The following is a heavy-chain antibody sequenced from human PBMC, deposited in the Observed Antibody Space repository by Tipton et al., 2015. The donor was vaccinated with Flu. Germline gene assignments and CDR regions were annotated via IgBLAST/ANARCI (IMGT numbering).Heavy chain of an antibody. CDR3: ARAKSPGYYYDSSEGAYFDY. CDR2: IYHSGST. Sequence: GLVKPSGTLSLTCAVSGGSISSSNWWSWVRQSPGKGLEWIGEIYHSGSTNYNPSLKSRVTISVDKSKSQFSLKLISVTAADTAVYYCARAKSPGYYYDSSEGAYFDYWGQGTLVTVSS. D-gene: IGHD3-22*01. V-gene: IGHV4-4*02. J-gene: IGHJ4*02. CDR1: GGSISSSNW.